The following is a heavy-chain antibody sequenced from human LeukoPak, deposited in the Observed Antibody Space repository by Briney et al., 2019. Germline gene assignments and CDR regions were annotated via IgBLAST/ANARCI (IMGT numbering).Heavy chain of an antibody. J-gene: IGHJ4*02. D-gene: IGHD3-22*01. Sequence: GASVKVSCKASGYTFTGYYMHWVRQAPGQGLEWMGWINPKSGGTKYAQKFQSRVTMTRDTSISTAYMELSRLRSDDTAVYYCARDRASDDSSGYYLWTYWGQGTLVTVSS. CDR3: ARDRASDDSSGYYLWTY. V-gene: IGHV1-2*02. CDR2: INPKSGGT. CDR1: GYTFTGYY.